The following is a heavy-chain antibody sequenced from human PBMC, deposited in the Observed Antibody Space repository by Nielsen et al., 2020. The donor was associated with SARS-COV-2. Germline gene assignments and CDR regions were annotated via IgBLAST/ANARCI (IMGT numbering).Heavy chain of an antibody. V-gene: IGHV3-74*01. CDR3: AGGADFWSGTQKYYMDV. Sequence: GGSLRFSCAASGFTFSSYGMHWVRQAPGQGVVWVSRINPSGSGTAYADSVKGRFAVSRDNAENTVVLQIHSLRVEDTAVYYCAGGADFWSGTQKYYMDVWGKGTTVTVSS. CDR1: GFTFSSYG. D-gene: IGHD3-3*01. CDR2: INPSGSGT. J-gene: IGHJ6*03.